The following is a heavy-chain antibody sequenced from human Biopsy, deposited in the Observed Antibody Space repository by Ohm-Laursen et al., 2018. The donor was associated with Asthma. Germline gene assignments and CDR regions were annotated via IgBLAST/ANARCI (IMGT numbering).Heavy chain of an antibody. CDR3: ARKAGSCISRTCSSLDF. D-gene: IGHD2-2*01. Sequence: SSVTASCKSLGGTFNTYVIGWVRQAPGQGLGWMGGINLVSGTTTYPQKSQDRVTTTADDYTSSVYMELSSLRTEDTAVYYCARKAGSCISRTCSSLDFWGQGTLVTVSS. V-gene: IGHV1-69*13. CDR2: INLVSGTT. CDR1: GGTFNTYV. J-gene: IGHJ4*02.